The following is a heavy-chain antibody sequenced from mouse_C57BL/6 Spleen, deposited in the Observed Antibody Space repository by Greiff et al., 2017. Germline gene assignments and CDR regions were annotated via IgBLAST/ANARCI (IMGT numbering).Heavy chain of an antibody. V-gene: IGHV1-54*01. CDR3: AKSYDGYYEFAY. D-gene: IGHD2-3*01. CDR2: INPGSGGT. J-gene: IGHJ3*01. CDR1: GYAFTNYL. Sequence: QVQLQQSGAELVRPGSSVKVSCKASGYAFTNYLIEWVKQRPGQGLAWIGVINPGSGGTNYNEKFKGKATLTADKSSSTAYMQLSSLTSEDSAVYFCAKSYDGYYEFAYWGQGTLVTVSA.